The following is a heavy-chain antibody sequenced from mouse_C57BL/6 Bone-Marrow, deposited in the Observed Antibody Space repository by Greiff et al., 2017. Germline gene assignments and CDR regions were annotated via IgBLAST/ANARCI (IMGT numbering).Heavy chain of an antibody. J-gene: IGHJ3*01. CDR3: ARALWFAY. CDR1: GYTFTGYW. Sequence: QVQLQQSGAELMKPGASVKLSCKATGYTFTGYWIEWVKQRPGHGLEWIGEILPGSGSTNYNGKFKGKATLTADKSSSTAYMQLSSLTSEDSAVYFCARALWFAYWGQGTLVTVSA. V-gene: IGHV1-9*01. CDR2: ILPGSGST.